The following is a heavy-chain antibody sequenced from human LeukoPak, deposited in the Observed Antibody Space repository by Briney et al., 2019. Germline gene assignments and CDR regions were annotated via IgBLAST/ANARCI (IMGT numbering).Heavy chain of an antibody. CDR2: INPNSGGT. CDR1: GYTFTAYF. V-gene: IGHV1-2*06. CDR3: ARGPLGDPSDY. Sequence: ASVKVSCKASGYTFTAYFMHWVRQAPGQGLEWMGRINPNSGGTNYAQKFQGRVTMTRDTSITTAYMDLSRLTYDDTAVYYCARGPLGDPSDYWGQGTLVTVSS. J-gene: IGHJ4*02.